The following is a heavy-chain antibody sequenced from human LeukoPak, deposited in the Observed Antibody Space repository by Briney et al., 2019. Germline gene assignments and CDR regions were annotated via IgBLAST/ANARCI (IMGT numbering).Heavy chain of an antibody. Sequence: GGSLRLPCAASGFTFSSYSMNWVRQAPGKGLEWVSSISSSSSFIYHADSLKGRFTISRDNAKSSLYLQMNNLRAEDTAVYYCARLLRWGAFDIWGQGRMVTVSS. CDR3: ARLLRWGAFDI. V-gene: IGHV3-21*01. CDR2: ISSSSSFI. J-gene: IGHJ3*02. D-gene: IGHD4-23*01. CDR1: GFTFSSYS.